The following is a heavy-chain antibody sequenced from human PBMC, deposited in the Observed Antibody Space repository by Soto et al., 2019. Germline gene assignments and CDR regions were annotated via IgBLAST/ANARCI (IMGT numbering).Heavy chain of an antibody. D-gene: IGHD1-26*01. Sequence: SETLSLTCTVSGVSISSYYWNWIRQPPGKGLEWIGYIYYSGSTNYNPSLKSRVTISVHTSSSQFSLELSSVTAADTAVYYCARGLISGSHYSGGWYYFDSWGQGTQVTVSS. J-gene: IGHJ4*02. CDR1: GVSISSYY. V-gene: IGHV4-59*12. CDR3: ARGLISGSHYSGGWYYFDS. CDR2: IYYSGST.